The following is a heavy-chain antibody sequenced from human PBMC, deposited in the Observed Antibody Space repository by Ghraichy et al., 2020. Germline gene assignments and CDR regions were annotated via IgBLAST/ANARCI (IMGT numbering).Heavy chain of an antibody. Sequence: SQTLSLTCAVSGGSISSSNYSWSWIRQPPGKGLEWIGYIYHSGSTYYNPSLKSQVTISADRSKNQISLKLSSVTAADTAVYYCARAPYDDDGFYDDGFDIWGQGTMVTVSS. CDR1: GGSISSSNYS. J-gene: IGHJ3*02. CDR2: IYHSGST. CDR3: ARAPYDDDGFYDDGFDI. V-gene: IGHV4-30-2*01. D-gene: IGHD3-22*01.